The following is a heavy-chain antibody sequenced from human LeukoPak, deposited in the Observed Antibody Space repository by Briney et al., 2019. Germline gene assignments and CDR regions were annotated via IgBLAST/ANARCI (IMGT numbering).Heavy chain of an antibody. J-gene: IGHJ4*02. Sequence: PGGSMRLSCAASGFTFRSYSMNWVRQAPGKGLEWVSYFSGSSSTIYYAESVKGRFAISRDDAKNSLYLQMNSLRDEDTAVYYCERNYYDSSGHFIPGDYWGQGTLVTVSS. D-gene: IGHD3-22*01. CDR2: FSGSSSTI. V-gene: IGHV3-48*02. CDR3: ERNYYDSSGHFIPGDY. CDR1: GFTFRSYS.